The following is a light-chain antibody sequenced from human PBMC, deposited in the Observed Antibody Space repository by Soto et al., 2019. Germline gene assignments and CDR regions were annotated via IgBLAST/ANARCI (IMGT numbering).Light chain of an antibody. CDR3: QHYGTYAL. V-gene: IGKV3-20*01. CDR1: QSVSASY. Sequence: EIVLTQSPGTLSLSPGERATLSCRASQSVSASYLAWYQQTPGQAPRLLIYASSRSTGIPDRFSGSGSGTVFTLTVSRLEPDDCAVCYCQHYGTYALFDPGTKVDIK. CDR2: AS. J-gene: IGKJ3*01.